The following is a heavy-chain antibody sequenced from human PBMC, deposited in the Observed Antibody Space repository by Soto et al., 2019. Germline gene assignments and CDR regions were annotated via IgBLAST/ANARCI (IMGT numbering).Heavy chain of an antibody. V-gene: IGHV2-5*02. CDR3: AHGVYSGSYPDY. J-gene: IGHJ4*02. CDR1: GFSLSTSGVG. Sequence: QITLKESGPTLVKPTQTLTLTCTFSGFSLSTSGVGVGWIRQPPGKALEWLALIYWDDDKRYSPSLKSRLTIXKXXSKNQVVLTMTNMDPVDTATYYCAHGVYSGSYPDYWGQGTLVTVSS. D-gene: IGHD1-26*01. CDR2: IYWDDDK.